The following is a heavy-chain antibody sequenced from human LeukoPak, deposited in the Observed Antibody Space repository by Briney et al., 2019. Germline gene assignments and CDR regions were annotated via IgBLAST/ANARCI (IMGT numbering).Heavy chain of an antibody. V-gene: IGHV4-34*01. CDR3: ARKGTSGWYYRVFDY. J-gene: IGHJ4*02. Sequence: KPSETLSLTCAVYGGSFSGYYWSWIRQPPGKGLEWIGEINHSGSTNYNPSLKSRVTISVDTSKNQFSLKLSSVTAADTAVYYCARKGTSGWYYRVFDYWGQGTLVTVSS. CDR1: GGSFSGYY. CDR2: INHSGST. D-gene: IGHD6-19*01.